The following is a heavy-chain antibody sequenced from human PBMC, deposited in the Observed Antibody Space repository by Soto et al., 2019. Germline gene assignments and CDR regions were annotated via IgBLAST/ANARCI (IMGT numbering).Heavy chain of an antibody. J-gene: IGHJ4*02. Sequence: SLRLSCAASGFAFGSFGMHWFRQAPGTGLEWVAIISYEGSIKNYAESVKGRFTISRDNSKNTLYLQMDSLRPEDTAVYYCARRAYMASSESYWGQGTLVTVSS. CDR3: ARRAYMASSESY. CDR2: ISYEGSIK. CDR1: GFAFGSFG. V-gene: IGHV3-30*03. D-gene: IGHD6-6*01.